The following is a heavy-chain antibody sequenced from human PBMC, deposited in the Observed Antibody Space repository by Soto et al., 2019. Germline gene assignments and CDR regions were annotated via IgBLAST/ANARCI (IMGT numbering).Heavy chain of an antibody. J-gene: IGHJ4*02. Sequence: HPGGSLRLSCAASGFTFSSYGMHWVRQAPGKGLEWVAVISYDGSNKYYADSVKGRFTISRDNSKNTLYLQMNSLRAEDTAVYYCAKPTYYDFWSGPDYWGQGT. V-gene: IGHV3-30*18. CDR3: AKPTYYDFWSGPDY. CDR2: ISYDGSNK. CDR1: GFTFSSYG. D-gene: IGHD3-3*01.